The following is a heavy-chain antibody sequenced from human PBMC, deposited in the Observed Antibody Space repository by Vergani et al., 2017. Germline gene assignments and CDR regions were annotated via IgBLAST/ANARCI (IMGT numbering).Heavy chain of an antibody. Sequence: QVQLVQSGAEVKKPGASVKVSCKVSGYTLTELSMHWVRQAPGQGLEWMGWMNPNSGNTGYAQKFQGRVTMTRNTSISTAYMELSSLRSEDTAVYYCARAFYYDFWSGYFPRSGDAFDIWGQGTMVTVSS. D-gene: IGHD3-3*01. J-gene: IGHJ3*02. CDR2: MNPNSGNT. CDR1: GYTLTELS. V-gene: IGHV1-8*01. CDR3: ARAFYYDFWSGYFPRSGDAFDI.